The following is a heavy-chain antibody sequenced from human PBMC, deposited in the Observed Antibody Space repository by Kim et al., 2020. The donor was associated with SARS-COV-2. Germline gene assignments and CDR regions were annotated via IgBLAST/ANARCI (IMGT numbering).Heavy chain of an antibody. CDR1: GFTFSSYS. CDR2: ISSRSSYI. V-gene: IGHV3-21*01. CDR3: ARDSTPGPITVIGDDRENWFDP. D-gene: IGHD3-10*02. J-gene: IGHJ5*02. Sequence: GGSLRLSCAASGFTFSSYSMNWVRQAPGKGLEWVSSISSRSSYIYYADSVKGRFTISRDNAKNSMYLQMNSLRAEDTAVYYCARDSTPGPITVIGDDRENWFDPWGQGILVAVSS.